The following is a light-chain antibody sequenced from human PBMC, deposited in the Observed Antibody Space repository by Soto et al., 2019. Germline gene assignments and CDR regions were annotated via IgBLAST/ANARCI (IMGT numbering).Light chain of an antibody. CDR2: GAS. Sequence: EIVMPQSPAGLSVSPGERATLSCRASQSVSSNLAWYQQKPGQAPRLLIYGASTRATGIPARFSGSGSGTDFTLTISRLEPEDFAVYYCQQYGRSPTTFGQGTKVDI. CDR3: QQYGRSPTT. CDR1: QSVSSN. V-gene: IGKV3-15*01. J-gene: IGKJ1*01.